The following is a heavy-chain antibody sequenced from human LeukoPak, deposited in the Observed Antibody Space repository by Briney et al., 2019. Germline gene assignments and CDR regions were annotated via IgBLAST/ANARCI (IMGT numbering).Heavy chain of an antibody. Sequence: GGSLRLSCAASGFTFSSYAMSWVRQALGRGLEWVSAISGSGGSTYYADSVKGRFTISRDNSKNTLYLQMNSLRAEDTAVYYCAKDGETVTTLDDAFDIWGQGTMVTVSS. CDR1: GFTFSSYA. V-gene: IGHV3-23*01. CDR2: ISGSGGST. J-gene: IGHJ3*02. D-gene: IGHD4-17*01. CDR3: AKDGETVTTLDDAFDI.